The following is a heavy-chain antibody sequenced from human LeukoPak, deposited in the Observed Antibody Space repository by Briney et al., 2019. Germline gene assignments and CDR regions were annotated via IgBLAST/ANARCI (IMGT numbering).Heavy chain of an antibody. CDR1: GSTFSSYW. D-gene: IGHD6-13*01. CDR3: ARDRSGYSSSWSVIFDY. V-gene: IGHV3-7*01. CDR2: IKQDGSEK. Sequence: GGSLRLSCVVSGSTFSSYWMSWVRQVPGKGLEWVANIKQDGSEKYYVDSVKGRFTISRDNAKKSLYLQMNSLRAEDTAVYYCARDRSGYSSSWSVIFDYWGQGTLVTVSS. J-gene: IGHJ4*02.